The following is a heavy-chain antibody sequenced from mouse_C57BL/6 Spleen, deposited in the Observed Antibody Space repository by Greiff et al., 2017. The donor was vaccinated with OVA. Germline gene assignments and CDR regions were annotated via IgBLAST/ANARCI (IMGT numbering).Heavy chain of an antibody. Sequence: EVHLVESGGGLVKPGGSLKLSCAASGFTFSSYAMSWVRQTPEKRLEWVATISDGGSYTYYPDNVKGRFTISRDNAKNNLYLQMSHLKSEDTAMYYCARRGEAFDYWGQGTTLTVSS. V-gene: IGHV5-4*01. CDR2: ISDGGSYT. CDR3: ARRGEAFDY. J-gene: IGHJ2*01. CDR1: GFTFSSYA.